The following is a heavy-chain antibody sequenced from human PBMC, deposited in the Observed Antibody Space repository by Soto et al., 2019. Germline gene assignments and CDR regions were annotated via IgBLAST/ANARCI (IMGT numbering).Heavy chain of an antibody. CDR2: IYGSGST. CDR3: ARGNHLGGGFGYDY. V-gene: IGHV4-59*01. CDR1: GDSISRYY. Sequence: QVQLQESGPGLVKPSETLSLTCTVSGDSISRYYWSWIWQPPGKGLEWIGYIYGSGSTNYNPSLTSRVTISVDTSKSQCSLELSSVTAADSAVYYCARGNHLGGGFGYDYWGQGTLVTVSS. D-gene: IGHD5-18*01. J-gene: IGHJ4*02.